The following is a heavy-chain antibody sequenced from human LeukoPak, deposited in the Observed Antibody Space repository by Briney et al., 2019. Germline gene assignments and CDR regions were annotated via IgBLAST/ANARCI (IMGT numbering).Heavy chain of an antibody. CDR2: IYHSGST. V-gene: IGHV4-38-2*02. CDR1: GYSISSGYY. Sequence: SETLSLTCTVSGYSISSGYYWGWIRQPPGKGLEWIGSIYHSGSTYYNPSLKSRVTISVDTSKNQFSLKLSSVTAADTAVYYCARVMGGWNCAAYYYYMDVWGKGTTVTVSS. D-gene: IGHD1-7*01. CDR3: ARVMGGWNCAAYYYYMDV. J-gene: IGHJ6*03.